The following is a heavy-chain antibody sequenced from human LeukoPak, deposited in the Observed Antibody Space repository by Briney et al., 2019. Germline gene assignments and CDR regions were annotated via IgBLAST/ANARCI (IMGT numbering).Heavy chain of an antibody. Sequence: ASVKVSCKASGYTFTSYDINWVRQATGQGLEWMGWMNPNSGNTGYAQKFQGRVTMTRNTSISTAYMELSSLRSEDTAVYYCARALQYSNHYYYYMDVWGKGTTVTVSS. CDR1: GYTFTSYD. CDR3: ARALQYSNHYYYYMDV. V-gene: IGHV1-8*01. D-gene: IGHD4-11*01. J-gene: IGHJ6*03. CDR2: MNPNSGNT.